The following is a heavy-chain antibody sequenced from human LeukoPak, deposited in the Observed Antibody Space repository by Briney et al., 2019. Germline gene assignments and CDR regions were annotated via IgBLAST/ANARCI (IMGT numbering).Heavy chain of an antibody. Sequence: ASVKVSCKASGYTFTSYGISWVRQAPGQGLEWMGWISAYNCNTNYAQKLQGRGTMTTDTSTSTAYMELRSLRSDDTAVYYCARDTYGSGIFDYWGQGTLVTVSS. D-gene: IGHD3-10*01. J-gene: IGHJ4*02. CDR2: ISAYNCNT. CDR1: GYTFTSYG. V-gene: IGHV1-18*01. CDR3: ARDTYGSGIFDY.